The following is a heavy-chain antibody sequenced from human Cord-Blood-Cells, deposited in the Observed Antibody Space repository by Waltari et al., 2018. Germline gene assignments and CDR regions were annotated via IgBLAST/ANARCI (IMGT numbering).Heavy chain of an antibody. Sequence: QLQLQESGPGLVKPSETLSLTCTVSGGSISSSSYYWGWIRQPPGKGLEWIGSIYYSGSTYYNPSLKSRVTISVDTSKNQFSLKLSSVTAADTAVYYCARRGMYSGSYYFDYWGQGTLVTVSS. CDR3: ARRGMYSGSYYFDY. V-gene: IGHV4-39*01. J-gene: IGHJ4*02. D-gene: IGHD1-26*01. CDR2: IYYSGST. CDR1: GGSISSSSYY.